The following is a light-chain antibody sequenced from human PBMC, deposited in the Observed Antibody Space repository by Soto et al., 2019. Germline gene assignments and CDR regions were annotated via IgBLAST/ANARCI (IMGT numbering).Light chain of an antibody. Sequence: QSVLTQPASVSGSPGQSITISCTATSSDVGGYNYVSWYQQYPGKAPKLMIYEVFNRPSGVSNRVSGSKSGNTSSLIISGLQAEDEADYYCSSYTHNSTLVFGGGTKPTVL. CDR3: SSYTHNSTLV. J-gene: IGLJ2*01. CDR1: SSDVGGYNY. V-gene: IGLV2-14*01. CDR2: EVF.